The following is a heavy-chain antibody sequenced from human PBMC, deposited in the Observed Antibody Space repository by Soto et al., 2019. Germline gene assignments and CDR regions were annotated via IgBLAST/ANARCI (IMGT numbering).Heavy chain of an antibody. Sequence: EVQLVESGGDLVQPGGSLSLSCAASGFTFSSYWMNWVRQAPGKVLEWVANVKQDGSEKYYVDSVKGRFTISRDNAKNLLYLQMNSLRAEDAAVYYCSRRDYGDSWGQGTLVTVSS. CDR3: SRRDYGDS. V-gene: IGHV3-7*01. CDR1: GFTFSSYW. D-gene: IGHD4-17*01. CDR2: VKQDGSEK. J-gene: IGHJ4*02.